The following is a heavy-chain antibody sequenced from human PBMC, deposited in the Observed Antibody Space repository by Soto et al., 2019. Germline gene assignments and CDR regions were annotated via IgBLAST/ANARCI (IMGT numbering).Heavy chain of an antibody. Sequence: GSLRLSCAASGFTFSDDYIHWLRRAPGKGLEWISYISGNGEIIQYAASARGRFTISRDNAENSVYLEMDSLRAEDTALYYCARDVDADFRTDFDYWGRGTLVTVSS. CDR1: GFTFSDDY. D-gene: IGHD4-17*01. V-gene: IGHV3-11*01. CDR3: ARDVDADFRTDFDY. J-gene: IGHJ4*02. CDR2: ISGNGEII.